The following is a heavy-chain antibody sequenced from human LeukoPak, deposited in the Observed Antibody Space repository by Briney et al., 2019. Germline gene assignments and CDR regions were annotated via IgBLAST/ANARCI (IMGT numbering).Heavy chain of an antibody. D-gene: IGHD3-10*01. CDR3: ARVLGSYAVDY. CDR1: GFTFTDYY. Sequence: GGSLRLSCAVSGFTFTDYYMSWIRQAPGKGLEWVSYISKSGSTKDYADSVKGRFTISRDNAKNSLYLQMNSLRVEDTAVYYCARVLGSYAVDYWGQGTLATVSS. CDR2: ISKSGSTK. J-gene: IGHJ4*02. V-gene: IGHV3-11*01.